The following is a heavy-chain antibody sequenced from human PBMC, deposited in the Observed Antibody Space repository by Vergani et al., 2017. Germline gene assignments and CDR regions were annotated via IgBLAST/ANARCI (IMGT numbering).Heavy chain of an antibody. V-gene: IGHV4-59*01. Sequence: QVQLQESGPGLVKPSETLSLTCTVSGGSISSYYWSWIRQPPGKGLEWIGYIYYSGSTNYNPSLKSRVTISVDTSKNQFSLKLSSVTAAYTAVYYCARSPPYSYDPLPLGYWGQGTLVTVSS. CDR2: IYYSGST. CDR3: ARSPPYSYDPLPLGY. J-gene: IGHJ4*02. D-gene: IGHD5-18*01. CDR1: GGSISSYY.